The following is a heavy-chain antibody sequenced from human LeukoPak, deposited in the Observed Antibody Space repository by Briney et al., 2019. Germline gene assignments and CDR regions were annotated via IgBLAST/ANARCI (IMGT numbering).Heavy chain of an antibody. D-gene: IGHD6-19*01. CDR2: INTEGTVT. J-gene: IGHJ5*02. Sequence: GGSLRLSCAPSGFTFSKYWMLWVRQAPGRGLKSVSRINTEGTVTTYADSVKGRFTVPRHNADNTMFLQMDSVRDEDTAVYYCATKQWLAPPPDAWGQGTPVTVSS. V-gene: IGHV3-74*01. CDR3: ATKQWLAPPPDA. CDR1: GFTFSKYW.